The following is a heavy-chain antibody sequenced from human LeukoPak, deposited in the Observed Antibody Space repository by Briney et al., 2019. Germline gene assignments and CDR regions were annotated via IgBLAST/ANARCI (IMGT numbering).Heavy chain of an antibody. J-gene: IGHJ5*02. V-gene: IGHV1-69*02. CDR1: AGTFSSYT. CDR2: IIPILGIA. CDR3: ARGRGCSSTSCYFVNWFDP. Sequence: ASVKVSCKASAGTFSSYTISWVRQAPEQGLEWKGRIIPILGIANYAQKFQGRVTITADKSTSTAYMELSSLRSEDTAVYYCARGRGCSSTSCYFVNWFDPWGQGTLVTVSS. D-gene: IGHD2-2*01.